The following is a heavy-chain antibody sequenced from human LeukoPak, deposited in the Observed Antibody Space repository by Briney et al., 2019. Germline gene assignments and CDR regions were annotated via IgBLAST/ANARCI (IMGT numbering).Heavy chain of an antibody. CDR1: GGSISSYY. J-gene: IGHJ4*02. D-gene: IGHD6-19*01. CDR3: ARVYSSGWWLGPLYYFDY. V-gene: IGHV4-59*08. Sequence: SETLSLTCTVSGGSISSYYWSWIRQPPGKGLEWIGYIYYSGSTNYSPSLKSRVTISVDTSKNQFSLKLSSVTAADTAVYYCARVYSSGWWLGPLYYFDYWGQGTLVTVSS. CDR2: IYYSGST.